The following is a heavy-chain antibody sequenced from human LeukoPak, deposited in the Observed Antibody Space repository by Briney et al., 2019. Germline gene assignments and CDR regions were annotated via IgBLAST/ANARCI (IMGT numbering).Heavy chain of an antibody. Sequence: AGGSLRLSCAASGFTFSSYSMNWVRQAPGKGLEWVSSISSSSSYIYYADSVKGRFTISRDNAKNSLYLQKNSLRAEDTAVYYCARDMTTVTSFVCDYWGQGTLVTVSS. CDR1: GFTFSSYS. V-gene: IGHV3-21*01. CDR3: ARDMTTVTSFVCDY. J-gene: IGHJ4*02. CDR2: ISSSSSYI. D-gene: IGHD4-17*01.